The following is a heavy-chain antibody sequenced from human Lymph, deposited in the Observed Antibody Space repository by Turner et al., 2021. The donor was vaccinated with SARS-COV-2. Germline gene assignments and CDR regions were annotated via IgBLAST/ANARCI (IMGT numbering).Heavy chain of an antibody. CDR3: ARVVGGFGELGYYYYYGMDV. CDR1: GGTFSSYA. Sequence: QVQLVQSGAEVKKPGSSVKVSCKASGGTFSSYAISWVRQAPGQGLEWMGGIIPILRIATYAQKFQGRVTITADKSTSTAYMELSSLRSEGTAVFYCARVVGGFGELGYYYYYGMDVWGQGTTVTVSS. D-gene: IGHD3-10*01. V-gene: IGHV1-69*10. J-gene: IGHJ6*02. CDR2: IIPILRIA.